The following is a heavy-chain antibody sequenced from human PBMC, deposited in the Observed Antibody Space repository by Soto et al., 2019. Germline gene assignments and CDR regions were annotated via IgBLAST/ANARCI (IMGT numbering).Heavy chain of an antibody. CDR2: INHSGST. CDR3: ARGRPGAAAAGDFDY. Sequence: SETLSLTCAVYGGSFSGDYWSWIRQPPGKGLEWIGEINHSGSTNYNPSLKSRVTISVDTSKNQFSLKLSSVTAADTAVYYCARGRPGAAAAGDFDYWGQGTLVTVSS. V-gene: IGHV4-34*01. CDR1: GGSFSGDY. D-gene: IGHD6-13*01. J-gene: IGHJ4*02.